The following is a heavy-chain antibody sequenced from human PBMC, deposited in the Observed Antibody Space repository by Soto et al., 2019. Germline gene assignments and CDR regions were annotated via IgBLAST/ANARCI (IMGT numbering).Heavy chain of an antibody. D-gene: IGHD3-9*01. CDR1: GGSISSYY. J-gene: IGHJ1*01. V-gene: IGHV4-59*01. CDR3: ARGRYFDWFPYFQH. CDR2: IYYSGST. Sequence: PSETLSLTCTVSGGSISSYYWSWIRQPPGKGLEWIGYIYYSGSTNYNPSLKSRVTISVDTSKNQFSLKLSSVTAADTAVYYCARGRYFDWFPYFQHWGQGTLVTVSS.